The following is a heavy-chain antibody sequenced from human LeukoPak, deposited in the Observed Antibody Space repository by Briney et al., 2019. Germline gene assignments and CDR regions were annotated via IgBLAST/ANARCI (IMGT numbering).Heavy chain of an antibody. Sequence: SETLSLTCTVSGGSISSSSYYWGWIRQPPGKGLEWIGSIYYSGSTYYNPSLKSRVTISVDTSKNQFSLKLSSVTAADTAVYYCARGGRRSSSPQGRYFDYWGQGTLVTVSS. D-gene: IGHD6-13*01. CDR2: IYYSGST. CDR3: ARGGRRSSSPQGRYFDY. V-gene: IGHV4-39*01. CDR1: GGSISSSSYY. J-gene: IGHJ4*02.